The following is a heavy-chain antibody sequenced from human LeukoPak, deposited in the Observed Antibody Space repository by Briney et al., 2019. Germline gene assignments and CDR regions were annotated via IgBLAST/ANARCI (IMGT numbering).Heavy chain of an antibody. CDR1: GFTFSSYG. J-gene: IGHJ4*02. D-gene: IGHD6-13*01. CDR2: ISYDGSNK. Sequence: PGRSLRLSCAASGFTFSSYGMHWVRQAPGKGLEWVAVISYDGSNKYYADSVKGRFTISRDNSKNTLYLQMNSLRAEDTAVYYCAKDCARSSSWLDYWGQGTLVTVSS. CDR3: AKDCARSSSWLDY. V-gene: IGHV3-30*18.